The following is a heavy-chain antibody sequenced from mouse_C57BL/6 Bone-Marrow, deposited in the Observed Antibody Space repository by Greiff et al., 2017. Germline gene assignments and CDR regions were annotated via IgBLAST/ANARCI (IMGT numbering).Heavy chain of an antibody. V-gene: IGHV5-15*01. CDR2: ISNLAYSI. Sequence: EVHLVESGGGLVQPGGSLKLSCAASGFTFSDYGMAWVRQAPRKGPEWVAFISNLAYSIYYADTVTGRFTISRENAKNTLYLEMSSLRSEDTAMYYCARPSYDYDVDWYFDVWGTGTTVTVSS. CDR3: ARPSYDYDVDWYFDV. D-gene: IGHD2-4*01. J-gene: IGHJ1*03. CDR1: GFTFSDYG.